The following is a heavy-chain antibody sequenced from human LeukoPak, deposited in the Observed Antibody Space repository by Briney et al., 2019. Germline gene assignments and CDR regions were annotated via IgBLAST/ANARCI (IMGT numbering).Heavy chain of an antibody. CDR3: ARGSSSWYSSSVYYYGMDV. J-gene: IGHJ6*02. CDR2: IKLDGSEK. CDR1: GFTFGKYW. Sequence: GGSLRLSCVASGFTFGKYWMSWVRQAPGKGLEWVANIKLDGSEKNYVDSVKGRFTISRDNTKNSLYLQMNSLRAEDTAVFYCARGSSSWYSSSVYYYGMDVWGQGTTVTVSS. V-gene: IGHV3-7*03. D-gene: IGHD6-13*01.